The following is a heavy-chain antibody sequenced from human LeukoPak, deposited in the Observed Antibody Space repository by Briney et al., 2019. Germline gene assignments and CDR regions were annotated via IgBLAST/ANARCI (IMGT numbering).Heavy chain of an antibody. V-gene: IGHV3-30*18. CDR2: ISYDGSNK. J-gene: IGHJ4*02. D-gene: IGHD3-22*01. Sequence: GRSLRLSCAASGFTFSSYGMHWVRQAPGKGLEWVAVISYDGSNKYYADSVKCRFTISRDNSKNTLYLQMNSLRAEDTAVYYCAKDYYDSSGYCADWGQGTLVTVSS. CDR3: AKDYYDSSGYCAD. CDR1: GFTFSSYG.